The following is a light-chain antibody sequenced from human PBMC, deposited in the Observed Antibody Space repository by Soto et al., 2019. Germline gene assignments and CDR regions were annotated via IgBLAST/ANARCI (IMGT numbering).Light chain of an antibody. CDR3: QQYNTYLT. CDR1: QDISNY. CDR2: DAS. Sequence: DIQMTQSPSSLSASVGDRVTITCQASQDISNYLNWYQQKPGKAPKLLIHDASSLESGVPSRFSGSGSGTEFTLTISNLQPGDVATYYCQQYNTYLTFGQGTKVDIK. J-gene: IGKJ1*01. V-gene: IGKV1-33*01.